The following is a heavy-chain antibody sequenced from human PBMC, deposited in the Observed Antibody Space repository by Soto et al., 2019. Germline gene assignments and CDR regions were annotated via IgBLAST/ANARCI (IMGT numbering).Heavy chain of an antibody. Sequence: GGSLRLSCAASGFTFSSYAMSWVRQAPWKGLEWVSAISGSGGSTYYADSVKGRFTISRDNSKNTLYLQMNSLRAEDTAVYYCAKDQRLRYFDWSPGYFDYWGQGTLVTVSS. CDR3: AKDQRLRYFDWSPGYFDY. J-gene: IGHJ4*02. V-gene: IGHV3-23*01. D-gene: IGHD3-9*01. CDR1: GFTFSSYA. CDR2: ISGSGGST.